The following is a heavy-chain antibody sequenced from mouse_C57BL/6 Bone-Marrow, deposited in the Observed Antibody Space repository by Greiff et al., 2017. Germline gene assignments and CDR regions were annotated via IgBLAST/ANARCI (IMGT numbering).Heavy chain of an antibody. J-gene: IGHJ2*01. D-gene: IGHD1-1*01. CDR3: AHYYYGSVYKDYFDD. CDR1: GYTFTSYW. Sequence: QVQLQQPGAELVKPGASVKLSCKASGYTFTSYWMHWVKQRPGRGLEWIGWIDPNSGGTKYNQKFKGKATLTVDTSSSTAYMQRSSLTSEDSAVYYCAHYYYGSVYKDYFDDWGQGTTLTVSS. CDR2: IDPNSGGT. V-gene: IGHV1-62-3*01.